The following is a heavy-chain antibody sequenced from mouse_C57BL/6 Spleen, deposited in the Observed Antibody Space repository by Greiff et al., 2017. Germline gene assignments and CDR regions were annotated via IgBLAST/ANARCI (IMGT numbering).Heavy chain of an antibody. CDR3: ARPYGSSYDWYFDV. D-gene: IGHD1-1*01. CDR1: GYTFTDYY. CDR2: INPNNGGT. Sequence: EVQLQQSGPELVKPGASVKISCKASGYTFTDYYMNWVKQSHGKSLEWIGDINPNNGGTSYNQKFKGKATLTVDKSSSTAYIELRSLTSEDSAVYYCARPYGSSYDWYFDVWGTGTTVTVSS. V-gene: IGHV1-26*01. J-gene: IGHJ1*03.